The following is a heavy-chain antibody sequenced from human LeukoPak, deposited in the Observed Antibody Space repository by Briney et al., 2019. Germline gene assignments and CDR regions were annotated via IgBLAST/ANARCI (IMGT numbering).Heavy chain of an antibody. CDR3: ARAPVLAYCGGDCYPKGDAFDI. J-gene: IGHJ3*02. CDR1: GYTFTSYG. D-gene: IGHD2-21*02. V-gene: IGHV1-2*02. CDR2: INPNSGGT. Sequence: ASVKVSCKASGYTFTSYGISWVRQAPGQGLERMGWINPNSGGTNYAQKFQGRVTMTRDTSISTAYMELSRLRSDDTAVYYCARAPVLAYCGGDCYPKGDAFDIWAKGQWSPSLQ.